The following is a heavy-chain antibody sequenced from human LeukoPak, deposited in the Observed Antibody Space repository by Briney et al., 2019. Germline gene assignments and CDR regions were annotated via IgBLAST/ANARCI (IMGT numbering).Heavy chain of an antibody. V-gene: IGHV3-33*01. CDR1: GFTFSSYG. D-gene: IGHD1-26*01. J-gene: IGHJ3*02. Sequence: GGSLRLSCAASGFTFSSYGMHWVRQAPGKGLEWVAVTWYDGSNKYYADSVKGRFTISRDNSKNTLYLQMNSLRAEDTAVYYCARVRYSGSYRDAFDIWGQGTMVTVSS. CDR3: ARVRYSGSYRDAFDI. CDR2: TWYDGSNK.